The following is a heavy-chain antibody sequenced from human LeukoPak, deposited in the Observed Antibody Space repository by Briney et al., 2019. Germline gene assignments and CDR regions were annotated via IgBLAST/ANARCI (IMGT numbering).Heavy chain of an antibody. CDR3: ARGSGTTGEVKFDP. J-gene: IGHJ5*02. V-gene: IGHV4-39*07. CDR1: GGSISSSSYY. D-gene: IGHD3-10*01. CDR2: MYYSGST. Sequence: PSETLSLTCTVSGGSISSSSYYWGWIRQPPGKGLEWIGSMYYSGSTYHNPSLKRRVTISVDTSKNQFSLKVSSVTAADTAVYYCARGSGTTGEVKFDPWGQGTLVTVSS.